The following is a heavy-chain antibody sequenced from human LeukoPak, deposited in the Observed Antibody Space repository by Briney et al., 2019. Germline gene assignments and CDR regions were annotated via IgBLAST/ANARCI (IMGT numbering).Heavy chain of an antibody. D-gene: IGHD6-19*01. CDR2: INHSGSP. J-gene: IGHJ5*02. CDR1: GGSFSGYY. CDR3: ARKRPGSGWHGGWFDP. V-gene: IGHV4-34*01. Sequence: PSETLSLTCAVYGGSFSGYYWSWVRQPPGKGLEWIGEINHSGSPNYNPSLNSRVTISVDTSKNQFSLKLSSVTAADTAVYYCARKRPGSGWHGGWFDPWGQGTLVTVSS.